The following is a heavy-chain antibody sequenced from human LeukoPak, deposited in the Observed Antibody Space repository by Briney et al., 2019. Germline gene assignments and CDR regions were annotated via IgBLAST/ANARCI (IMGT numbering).Heavy chain of an antibody. CDR3: AREGCSSTSCYAYYYYYMDV. CDR1: GFTFSSYS. J-gene: IGHJ6*03. V-gene: IGHV3-21*01. Sequence: GGSLRLSCAASGFTFSSYSMNSVRQAPGKGLEWVSSISSSSSYIYYADSVKGRFTISRDNAKNSLYLQMNSLRAEDTAMYYCAREGCSSTSCYAYYYYYMDVWGKGTTFTVSS. CDR2: ISSSSSYI. D-gene: IGHD2-2*01.